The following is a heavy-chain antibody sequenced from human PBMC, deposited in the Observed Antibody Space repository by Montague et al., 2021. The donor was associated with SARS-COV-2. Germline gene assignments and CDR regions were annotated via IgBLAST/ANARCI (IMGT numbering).Heavy chain of an antibody. D-gene: IGHD6-19*01. CDR1: GFSVSTSGLC. J-gene: IGHJ2*01. V-gene: IGHV2-70*01. CDR3: ARIPEYSSGGGPDWYFDL. CDR2: IDWDDDT. Sequence: PALVKPTQTLTLTCTFSGFSVSTSGLCVSWIRQPPGRALEWLALIDWDDDTYYSTSLKTRLAISKDTSKNQVVLTMTDMDPVDTGTYYCARIPEYSSGGGPDWYFDLWGSGTRVTVSS.